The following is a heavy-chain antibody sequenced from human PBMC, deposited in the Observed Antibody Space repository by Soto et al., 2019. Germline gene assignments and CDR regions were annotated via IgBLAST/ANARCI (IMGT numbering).Heavy chain of an antibody. Sequence: QLQQWGAGLLKPSETLSLTCVVSGGSFSTYYYNWIRQSPGKGLEWIGEINHSGSNNYSPSLKSRVTMSLDTYMNQFSLKLTSVTAADTAVYYCARGGSNDWQVAFDIWGQGTMVTVSS. CDR1: GGSFSTYY. CDR2: INHSGSN. J-gene: IGHJ3*02. D-gene: IGHD3-9*01. V-gene: IGHV4-34*01. CDR3: ARGGSNDWQVAFDI.